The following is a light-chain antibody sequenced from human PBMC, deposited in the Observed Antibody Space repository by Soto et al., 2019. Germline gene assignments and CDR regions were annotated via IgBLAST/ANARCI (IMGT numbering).Light chain of an antibody. V-gene: IGKV3D-15*01. J-gene: IGKJ1*01. CDR2: EIS. Sequence: TGMTKSPATLSVTPRERATLCYRASQSVSSNLAWDQQKPGQPTRLLIYEISTRATGIPTLFSGSGSGTEVTLTISRLQSEDLAVYCCQQYNNWPWTFGQGTKVDNK. CDR3: QQYNNWPWT. CDR1: QSVSSN.